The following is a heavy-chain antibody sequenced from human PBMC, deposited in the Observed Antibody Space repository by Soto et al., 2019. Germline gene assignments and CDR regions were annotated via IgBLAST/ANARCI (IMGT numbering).Heavy chain of an antibody. CDR2: IYHTVDT. CDR1: GFSIGSDF. V-gene: IGHV4-59*01. D-gene: IGHD2-15*01. CDR3: ARLQYTVVTALDI. Sequence: SETLSLTCSGSGFSIGSDFWSWIRQAPGKGPELVGYIYHTVDTNYNPALKSRVTISMDTSKNQLSLQLSSVTAADTAIYYCARLQYTVVTALDIWGQGTMVTVSS. J-gene: IGHJ3*02.